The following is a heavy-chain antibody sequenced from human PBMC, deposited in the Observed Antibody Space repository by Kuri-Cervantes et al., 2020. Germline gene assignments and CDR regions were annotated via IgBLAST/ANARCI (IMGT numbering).Heavy chain of an antibody. CDR3: ARGLRYFDY. CDR1: GFTFSSYS. CDR2: IYSGGST. Sequence: GESLKISCAASGFTFSSYSMNWVRQAPGKGLEWVSVIYSGGSTYYADSVKGRFTISRDNAKNSLYLQMNSLRAEDTAVYYCARGLRYFDYWGQGTLVTVSS. V-gene: IGHV3-66*01. J-gene: IGHJ4*02.